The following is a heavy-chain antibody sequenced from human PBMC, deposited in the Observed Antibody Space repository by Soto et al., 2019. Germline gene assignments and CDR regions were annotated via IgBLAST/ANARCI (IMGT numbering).Heavy chain of an antibody. Sequence: GGSLRLSCAASGFTFSSYAMSWVRQAPGKGLEWVSAISGSGGSTYYADSVKGRFTISRDNSKNTLYLQMNSLRAEDTAVYYCAKLLAAGTVLEYYYYGMDVWGQGTTVTVSS. J-gene: IGHJ6*02. V-gene: IGHV3-23*01. CDR3: AKLLAAGTVLEYYYYGMDV. CDR1: GFTFSSYA. D-gene: IGHD6-19*01. CDR2: ISGSGGST.